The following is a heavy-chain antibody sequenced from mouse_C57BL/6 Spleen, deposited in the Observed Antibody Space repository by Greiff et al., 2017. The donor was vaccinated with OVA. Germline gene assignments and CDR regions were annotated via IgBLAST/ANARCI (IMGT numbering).Heavy chain of an antibody. CDR2: ISYDGSN. D-gene: IGHD1-1*01. J-gene: IGHJ2*01. CDR3: AREFYYYGSSYEGSFDY. CDR1: GYSITSGYY. Sequence: EVKLQESGPGLVKPSQSLSLTCSVTGYSITSGYYWNWIRQFPGNKLEWMGYISYDGSNNYNPSLKNRISITRDTSKNQFFLKLNSVTTEDTATYYCAREFYYYGSSYEGSFDYWGQGTTLTVSS. V-gene: IGHV3-6*01.